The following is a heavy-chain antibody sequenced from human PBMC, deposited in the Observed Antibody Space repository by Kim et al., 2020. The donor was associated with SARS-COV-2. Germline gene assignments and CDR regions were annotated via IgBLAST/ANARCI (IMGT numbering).Heavy chain of an antibody. Sequence: GGSLRLSCAASGFTFSSYWMHWVRQAPGKRLVWVSRINSDGSSTSYADSVKGRFTISRDNAKNTLYLQMNSLRAEDTAVYYCARGKKAVSPNSDYFDYWGQGTLVTVSS. D-gene: IGHD4-17*01. CDR2: INSDGSST. J-gene: IGHJ4*02. CDR3: ARGKKAVSPNSDYFDY. V-gene: IGHV3-74*01. CDR1: GFTFSSYW.